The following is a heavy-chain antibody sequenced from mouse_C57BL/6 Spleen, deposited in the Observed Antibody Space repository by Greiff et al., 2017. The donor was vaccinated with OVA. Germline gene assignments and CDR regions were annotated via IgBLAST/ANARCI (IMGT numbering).Heavy chain of an antibody. CDR3: ANYYGSSFYAMDY. V-gene: IGHV3-6*01. J-gene: IGHJ4*01. Sequence: DVQLQESGPGLVKPSQSLSLTCSVTGYSITSGYYWNWIRQFPGNKLEWMGYISYDGSNNYNPSLKNRISITRDTSKNQFFLKLNSVTTEDTATYYCANYYGSSFYAMDYWGQGTSVTVSS. CDR2: ISYDGSN. CDR1: GYSITSGYY. D-gene: IGHD1-1*01.